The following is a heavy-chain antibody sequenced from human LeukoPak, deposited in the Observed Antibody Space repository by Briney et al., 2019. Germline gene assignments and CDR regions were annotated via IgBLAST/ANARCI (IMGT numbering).Heavy chain of an antibody. V-gene: IGHV4-39*01. CDR2: IYYSGST. J-gene: IGHJ5*02. D-gene: IGHD3-22*01. CDR3: ARSRDSSGYRNNWFDP. Sequence: SETLSLTCTVSGGSISSSSYYWGWIRQPPGKGLEWIGSIYYSGSTYYNPSLKSRVTISVDTSKNQFSLKLSSVTAADTAVYYCARSRDSSGYRNNWFDPWGQGTLVTVSS. CDR1: GGSISSSSYY.